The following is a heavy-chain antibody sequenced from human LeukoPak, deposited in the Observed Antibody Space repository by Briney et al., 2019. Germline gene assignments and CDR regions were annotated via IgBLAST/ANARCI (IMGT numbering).Heavy chain of an antibody. CDR1: GFTFSTYW. J-gene: IGHJ4*02. Sequence: GGSLRLSCAASGFTFSTYWMSWVRHAPGRGLEWVANIKQDGSENSYVDSVKGRLTISRDNAKNSLFLQMNSLRAEDTAVYYCARIGRDYGDYFDYWGQGTLVTVSS. CDR2: IKQDGSEN. CDR3: ARIGRDYGDYFDY. D-gene: IGHD4-17*01. V-gene: IGHV3-7*05.